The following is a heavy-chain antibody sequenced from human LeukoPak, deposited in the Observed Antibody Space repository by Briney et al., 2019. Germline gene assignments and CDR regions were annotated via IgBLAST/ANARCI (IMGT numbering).Heavy chain of an antibody. V-gene: IGHV4-59*08. Sequence: SETLFLTCTVSGGSISSYYWSWIRQPPGKGLEWIGYIYYSGSTNYNPSLKSRVTISVDTSKNQFSLKLSSVAAADTAVYYCARLEGNWFDPWGQGTLVTVSS. CDR2: IYYSGST. CDR1: GGSISSYY. CDR3: ARLEGNWFDP. J-gene: IGHJ5*02.